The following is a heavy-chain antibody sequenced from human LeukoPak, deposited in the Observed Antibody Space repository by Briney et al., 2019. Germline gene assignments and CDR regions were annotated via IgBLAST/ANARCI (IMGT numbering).Heavy chain of an antibody. V-gene: IGHV3-23*01. CDR3: AKRAAVSGVVGPFDY. J-gene: IGHJ4*02. CDR2: ISRSTETT. Sequence: GGSLRLSCAVSGYPFSSFALSWLRQAPGKGLEWVSSISRSTETTLYADSVKGRFTISRDNSKNTGFLQMNNLRAEDTAIYYCAKRAAVSGVVGPFDYWGQGTLVTVSS. CDR1: GYPFSSFA. D-gene: IGHD6-19*01.